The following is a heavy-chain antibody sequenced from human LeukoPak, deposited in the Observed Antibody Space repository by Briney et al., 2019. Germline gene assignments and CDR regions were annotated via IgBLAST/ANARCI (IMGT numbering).Heavy chain of an antibody. Sequence: SETLSLTCAVYGGSFSGYYWSWIRQPPGKGLEWIGEINHSGSTNYNPSLKSRVTISVDTSKNQFSLKLSSVTAADTAVYYCARRPYYYDSSGWAFDIWGQGTMVTVSS. CDR1: GGSFSGYY. J-gene: IGHJ3*02. CDR2: INHSGST. D-gene: IGHD3-22*01. V-gene: IGHV4-34*01. CDR3: ARRPYYYDSSGWAFDI.